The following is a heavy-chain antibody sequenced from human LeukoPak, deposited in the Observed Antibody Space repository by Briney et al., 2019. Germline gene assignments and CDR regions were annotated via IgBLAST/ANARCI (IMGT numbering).Heavy chain of an antibody. CDR3: ARVPLYYDFWSGYYNYYYYYMDV. J-gene: IGHJ6*03. Sequence: GGSLRLSCAASGFTFSSYEMNWVRQAPGKGLEWVSYISSSGSTIYYADSVKGRFTISRDNAKNSLYLQMNSLRAEDTALYYCARVPLYYDFWSGYYNYYYYYMDVWGKGTTVTFSS. D-gene: IGHD3-3*01. CDR1: GFTFSSYE. CDR2: ISSSGSTI. V-gene: IGHV3-48*03.